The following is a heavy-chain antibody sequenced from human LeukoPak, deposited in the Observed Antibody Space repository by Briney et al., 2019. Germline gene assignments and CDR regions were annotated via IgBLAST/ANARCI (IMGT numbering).Heavy chain of an antibody. V-gene: IGHV4-34*01. CDR3: ARPMVRGLDYYYYYYMDV. D-gene: IGHD3-10*01. J-gene: IGHJ6*03. CDR2: INHSGST. Sequence: SETLSLTCAVYGGSFSGYYWSWIRQPPGKGLEWIGEINHSGSTNYNPSLKSRVTISVDTSKNQFSLKLSSVTAADTAAYYYARPMVRGLDYYYYYYMDVWGKGTTVTISS. CDR1: GGSFSGYY.